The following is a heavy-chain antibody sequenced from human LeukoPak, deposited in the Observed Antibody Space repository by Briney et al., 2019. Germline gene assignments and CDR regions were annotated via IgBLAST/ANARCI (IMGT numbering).Heavy chain of an antibody. CDR1: GGSISSGDYY. V-gene: IGHV4-30-4*01. D-gene: IGHD2-2*01. CDR3: ASIEGAAAAGSWFDP. J-gene: IGHJ5*02. Sequence: SQTLSLTCTVSGGSISSGDYYWSWIRQPPGKGLEWTGYIYYSGSTYYNPSLKSRVTISVDTSKYQFSLKLSSVTAADTAVYYCASIEGAAAAGSWFDPWGQGTLVTVSS. CDR2: IYYSGST.